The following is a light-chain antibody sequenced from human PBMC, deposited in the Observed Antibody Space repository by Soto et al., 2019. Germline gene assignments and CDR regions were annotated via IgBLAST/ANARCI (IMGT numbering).Light chain of an antibody. J-gene: IGLJ2*01. CDR2: DVN. CDR3: CSYTTSNTLV. V-gene: IGLV2-14*03. Sequence: QSALTQSASVSGSPGQSITISCTGTSSDVGRYNYVSWYQQYPGKAPKLMIYDVNNRPSGVSNRFSGSKSGNTASLTISGLQAEDEADYYCCSYTTSNTLVFGGGTKLTVL. CDR1: SSDVGRYNY.